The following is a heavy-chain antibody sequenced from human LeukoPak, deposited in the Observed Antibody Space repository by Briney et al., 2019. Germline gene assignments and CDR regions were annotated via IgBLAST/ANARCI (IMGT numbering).Heavy chain of an antibody. D-gene: IGHD3-10*01. CDR1: GFTFDDYG. CDR3: AKSGSGNYYQGFDY. J-gene: IGHJ4*02. CDR2: IRYDESNK. Sequence: PGGSLRLSCAASGFTFDDYGMSWVRQAPGKGLEWVTFIRYDESNKYYADSVKGRFTISRDNSKNTLYLQMNSLRAEDTAVYYCAKSGSGNYYQGFDYWGQGTLVTVSS. V-gene: IGHV3-30*02.